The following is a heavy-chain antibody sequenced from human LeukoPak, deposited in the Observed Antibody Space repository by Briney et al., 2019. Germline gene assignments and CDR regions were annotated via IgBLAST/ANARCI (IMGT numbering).Heavy chain of an antibody. D-gene: IGHD2-15*01. CDR1: GFTFSTYG. V-gene: IGHV3-30*02. CDR3: ARDLVGDKDSGATMDY. J-gene: IGHJ4*02. Sequence: GGSLRLSCAASGFTFSTYGIHWVRQAPGKGLEWVAFIRYDGSNKYYADSVKGRFTISRDNSKNTLYLQMGSLRAEDMAVYYCARDLVGDKDSGATMDYWGQGTLVTVSS. CDR2: IRYDGSNK.